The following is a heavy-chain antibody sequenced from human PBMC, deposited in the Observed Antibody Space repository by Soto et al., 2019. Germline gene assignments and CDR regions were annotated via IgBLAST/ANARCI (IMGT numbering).Heavy chain of an antibody. Sequence: EVQLVESGGGLVQPGGSLRLSCAASGFTFSSYGMNWVRQAPGKGLEWVSYISSSSRTIYYADSVKGRFTISRDNAKNSLYLQMSSLRDDDTAVYYCARVTGSNPPRFAYWGQGTLVTVSS. CDR3: ARVTGSNPPRFAY. J-gene: IGHJ4*02. CDR1: GFTFSSYG. D-gene: IGHD3-16*01. CDR2: ISSSSRTI. V-gene: IGHV3-48*02.